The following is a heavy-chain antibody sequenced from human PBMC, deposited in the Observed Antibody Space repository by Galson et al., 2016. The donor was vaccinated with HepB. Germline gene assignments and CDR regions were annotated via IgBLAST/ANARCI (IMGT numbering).Heavy chain of an antibody. D-gene: IGHD6-19*01. J-gene: IGHJ6*02. CDR3: ARDNTGYGSDWVFYYFGMDV. CDR1: GITVSSNY. V-gene: IGHV3-53*01. Sequence: SLRLSCAASGITVSSNYMSWVRQAPGKGLEWVAVIYSGGSTYYADSVKGRFTISGDNSKNTVYLQMNSLRAEDTAVYYCARDNTGYGSDWVFYYFGMDVWRQGTTVTVSS. CDR2: IYSGGST.